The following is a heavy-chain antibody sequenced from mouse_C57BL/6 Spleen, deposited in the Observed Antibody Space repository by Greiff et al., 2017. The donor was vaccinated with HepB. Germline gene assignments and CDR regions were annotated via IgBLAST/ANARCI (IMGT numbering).Heavy chain of an antibody. CDR3: AREAY. J-gene: IGHJ3*01. CDR1: GYTFTSYW. CDR2: INPSDSYT. V-gene: IGHV1-69*01. Sequence: QVQLKQPGAELVMPGASVKLSCKASGYTFTSYWMHWVKQRPGQGLEWIGEINPSDSYTNYNQKFKGKSTLTVDKSSSTAYMQLSSLTSEDSAVYYGAREAYWGQGTLVTVSA.